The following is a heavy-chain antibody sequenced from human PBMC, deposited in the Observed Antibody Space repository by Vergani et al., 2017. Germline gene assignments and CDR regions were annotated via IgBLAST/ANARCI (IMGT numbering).Heavy chain of an antibody. CDR3: ARGPPEAYCGGDCFYYFDY. D-gene: IGHD2-21*02. CDR2: IRSKPNGGTT. Sequence: EVQLAESGGGLVKPGRSLRLSCSASAFTFGDYAMSWFRQAPGKGLDWVSFIRSKPNGGTTEYAASVKGRFTISRDDSKSIAYLQMNRLKTEDTAVYFCARGPPEAYCGGDCFYYFDYWGQGTLVTVSS. V-gene: IGHV3-49*05. CDR1: AFTFGDYA. J-gene: IGHJ4*02.